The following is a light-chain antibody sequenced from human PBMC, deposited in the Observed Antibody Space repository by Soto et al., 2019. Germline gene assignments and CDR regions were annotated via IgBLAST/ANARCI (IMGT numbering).Light chain of an antibody. CDR1: SSNIGAGYD. CDR2: GNS. Sequence: QSVLTQPPSVSGAPGQRITISCTGSSSNIGAGYDVHWYQQLPGTAPKLLIYGNSNRPSGVPDRFSGSKSGTSSSLAITGLQADDEADYSCQSYYSSLSGWVFGGGTKLTVL. CDR3: QSYYSSLSGWV. J-gene: IGLJ3*02. V-gene: IGLV1-40*01.